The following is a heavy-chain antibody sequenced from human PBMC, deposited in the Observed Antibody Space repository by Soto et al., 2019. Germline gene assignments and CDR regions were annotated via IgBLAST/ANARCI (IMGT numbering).Heavy chain of an antibody. J-gene: IGHJ5*02. Sequence: PSETLSLTCTVSSDSISSSTYYWGWIRQPPGKGLEWIGTIFYTGSTYYNPSLKSRVTISVDASKNQFSLRLSSVIAADTAVYYCARQGRVVIPSTMAKWFDPWGQGTLVTVSS. CDR2: IFYTGST. CDR3: ARQGRVVIPSTMAKWFDP. D-gene: IGHD2-2*01. V-gene: IGHV4-39*01. CDR1: SDSISSSTYY.